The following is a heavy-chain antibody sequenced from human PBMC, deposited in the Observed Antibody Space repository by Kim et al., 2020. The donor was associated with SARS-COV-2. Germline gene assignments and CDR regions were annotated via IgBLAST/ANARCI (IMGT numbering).Heavy chain of an antibody. V-gene: IGHV4-39*01. Sequence: NPHRKSRDTISVDTSKNQFSLKRSSVTAADTAVYYCARLLRDGYTNDSEYWGQGTLVTVSS. CDR3: ARLLRDGYTNDSEY. D-gene: IGHD5-12*01. J-gene: IGHJ4*02.